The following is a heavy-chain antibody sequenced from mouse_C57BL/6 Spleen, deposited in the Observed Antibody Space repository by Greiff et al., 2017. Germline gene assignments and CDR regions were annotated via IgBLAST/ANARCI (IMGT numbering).Heavy chain of an antibody. CDR3: ARERGYYYGSMDY. V-gene: IGHV1-61*01. Sequence: QVQLQQPGAELVRPGSSVKLSCKASGYTFTSYWMDWVKQRPGQGLEWIGNIYPSDSETHYNQKFKDKATLTVDKSSSTAYMQLSSLTSEDSAVDYCARERGYYYGSMDYWGQGTTLTVSS. D-gene: IGHD1-1*01. CDR1: GYTFTSYW. CDR2: IYPSDSET. J-gene: IGHJ2*01.